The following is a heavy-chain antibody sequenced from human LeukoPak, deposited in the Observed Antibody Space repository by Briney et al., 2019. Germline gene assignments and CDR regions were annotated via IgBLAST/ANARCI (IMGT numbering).Heavy chain of an antibody. J-gene: IGHJ6*02. CDR2: ISSSSSYI. CDR3: ARDNDFWSGYFDYGMDV. V-gene: IGHV3-21*01. D-gene: IGHD3-3*01. CDR1: GFTFSSYS. Sequence: GGSLRLSCAASGFTFSSYSMNWVRQAPGKGLEWVSSISSSSSYIYYADSVKGRFTISRDNAKNSLYPQMNSLRAEDTAVYYCARDNDFWSGYFDYGMDVWGQGTTVTVSS.